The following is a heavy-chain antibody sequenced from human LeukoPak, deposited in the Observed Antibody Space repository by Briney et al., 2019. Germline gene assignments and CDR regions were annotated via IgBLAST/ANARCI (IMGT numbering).Heavy chain of an antibody. V-gene: IGHV3-74*01. Sequence: PGGSLRLSCTASGFTFTSYWINWVRQAPGKGLVWVARINGDGSRTNYADSVKGRFTISRDNAKNTLYLQMNSLRAEDTAMYYCTRFAPGGQDWGQGTLATVSS. CDR3: TRFAPGGQD. J-gene: IGHJ4*02. CDR1: GFTFTSYW. D-gene: IGHD3-10*01. CDR2: INGDGSRT.